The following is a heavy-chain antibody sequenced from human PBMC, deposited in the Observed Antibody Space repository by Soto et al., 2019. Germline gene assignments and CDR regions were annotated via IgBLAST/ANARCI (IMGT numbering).Heavy chain of an antibody. J-gene: IGHJ5*02. CDR3: ARVPDR. D-gene: IGHD2-2*01. V-gene: IGHV4-30-2*01. CDR2: IYHSGST. Sequence: PSETLSLTCAVSGGSISSGGYSWSWIRQPPGKGLEWIGYIYHSGSTYYNPSLKSRVTISVDRSKNQFSLKLSSVTAADTDVYYCARVPDRWGQGTLVTVSS. CDR1: GGSISSGGYS.